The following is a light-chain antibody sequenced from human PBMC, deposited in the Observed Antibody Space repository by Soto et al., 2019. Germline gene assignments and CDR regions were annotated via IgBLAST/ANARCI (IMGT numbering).Light chain of an antibody. J-gene: IGKJ5*01. CDR2: GIS. V-gene: IGKV3-15*01. CDR3: QQHSKWPIT. Sequence: MVMTQSPAILSVSPGESATLSCRASQSVNSNYLAWYQQHPGQPPRLLIYGISTRATGIPARFSGSGSGTEFSLNISSLQSEDFAVYYCQQHSKWPITFGQGTRLEIK. CDR1: QSVNSN.